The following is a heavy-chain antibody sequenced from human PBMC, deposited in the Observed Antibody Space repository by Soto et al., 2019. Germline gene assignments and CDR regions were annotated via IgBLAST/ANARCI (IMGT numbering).Heavy chain of an antibody. CDR3: AKERGLIVVVTAYDY. CDR2: ISGSDGST. D-gene: IGHD2-21*02. V-gene: IGHV3-23*01. Sequence: GGSLRLSCAASGFTFSSYAMSWVRQAPGKGLEWVSAISGSDGSTYYADSVKGRFTISRDNSKNTLYLQMNSLRAEDTAVYYCAKERGLIVVVTAYDYWGQGTLVTVSS. J-gene: IGHJ4*02. CDR1: GFTFSSYA.